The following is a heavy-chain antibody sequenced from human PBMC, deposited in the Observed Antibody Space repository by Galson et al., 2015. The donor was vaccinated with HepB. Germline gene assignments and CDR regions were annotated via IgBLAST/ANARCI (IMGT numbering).Heavy chain of an antibody. CDR1: GFTFSSYA. CDR2: ISYDGSNK. Sequence: SLRLSCAASGFTFSSYAMHWVRQAPGKGLEWVAVISYDGSNKYYADSVKGRFTISRDNSKNTLYLQMNSLRAEDTAVYYCARSIAVAGWALDYWGQGTLVTVSS. D-gene: IGHD6-19*01. J-gene: IGHJ4*02. V-gene: IGHV3-30-3*01. CDR3: ARSIAVAGWALDY.